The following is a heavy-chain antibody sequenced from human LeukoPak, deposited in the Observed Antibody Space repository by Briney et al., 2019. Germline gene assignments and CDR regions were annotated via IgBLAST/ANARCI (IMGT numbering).Heavy chain of an antibody. Sequence: PSEALSLTCIVSGGSISSYYWNWIRQPPGKGLEWIGYIHHSGNTNYNPSLKSRVTISVDTSKNQVSLKLSSVTAADTAVYYCARGQWLAQDVFDIWGQGTMVTVSS. V-gene: IGHV4-59*01. D-gene: IGHD6-19*01. CDR1: GGSISSYY. J-gene: IGHJ3*02. CDR3: ARGQWLAQDVFDI. CDR2: IHHSGNT.